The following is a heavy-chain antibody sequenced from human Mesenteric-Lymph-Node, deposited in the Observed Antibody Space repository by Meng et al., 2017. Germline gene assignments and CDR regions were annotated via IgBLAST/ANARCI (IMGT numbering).Heavy chain of an antibody. D-gene: IGHD3-9*01. J-gene: IGHJ4*02. CDR2: ISGGST. CDR1: GFTVSSNE. Sequence: GESLKISCAASGFTVSSNEMSWVRQAPGKGLEWVSSISGGSTYYADSRKGRFTISRDNSKNTLHLQMNSLRAEDTAVYYCARDRFPRSQYATVTGYFTLGDWGQGTLVTVSS. CDR3: ARDRFPRSQYATVTGYFTLGD. V-gene: IGHV3-38-3*01.